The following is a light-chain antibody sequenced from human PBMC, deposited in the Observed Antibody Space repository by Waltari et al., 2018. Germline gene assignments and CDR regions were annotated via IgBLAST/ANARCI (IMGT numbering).Light chain of an antibody. J-gene: IGKJ3*01. CDR1: QSVSSN. Sequence: EIVMTQSPATLSVSPGERATLPCRASQSVSSNLAWYQHKPGQAPRLLIYGASTRATGIQARFSGSGAGTEFTLTISSMQSEDFALDCCQQYNNWPPAFTFGPGTKVDIK. CDR2: GAS. CDR3: QQYNNWPPAFT. V-gene: IGKV3-15*01.